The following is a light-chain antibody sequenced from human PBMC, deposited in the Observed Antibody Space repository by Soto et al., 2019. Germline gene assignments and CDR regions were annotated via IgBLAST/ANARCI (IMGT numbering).Light chain of an antibody. Sequence: EIVLTQSPGTLSLSPGERATLSCWASQSVSSSSLAWYQQMPGQAPRLLIYCASARATGIPDRFSGSGSGTDFTLTISRLEPVDFAVYYCHHYGNSLWTFGQGTKVEIK. CDR1: QSVSSSS. V-gene: IGKV3-20*01. CDR3: HHYGNSLWT. J-gene: IGKJ1*01. CDR2: CAS.